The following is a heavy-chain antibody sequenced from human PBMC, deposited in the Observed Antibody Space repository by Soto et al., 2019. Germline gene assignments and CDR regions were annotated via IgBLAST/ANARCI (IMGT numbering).Heavy chain of an antibody. J-gene: IGHJ6*02. CDR1: GYTFTSYA. CDR3: ARVSWLQFSYYYYGMDV. CDR2: INAGNGNT. Sequence: GASVKVSCKASGYTFTSYAMHWVRQAPGQRLEWMGWINAGNGNTKYSQKFQGRVTITRDTSASTAYMELSSLRSEDTAVYYCARVSWLQFSYYYYGMDVWGQGTTVTVSS. D-gene: IGHD5-12*01. V-gene: IGHV1-3*01.